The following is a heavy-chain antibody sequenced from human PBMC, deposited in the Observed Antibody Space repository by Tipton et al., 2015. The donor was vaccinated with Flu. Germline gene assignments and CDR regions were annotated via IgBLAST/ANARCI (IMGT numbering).Heavy chain of an antibody. Sequence: LSLTCAASGFTFSSYSMNWVRQAPGKGLEWVSSSGSSSSYIYYADSVKGRFTISRDNAKNSLYLQMNSLRAEDTAVYYCATVPELWFGELLYYYGMDVWGQGTTVTVSS. J-gene: IGHJ6*02. D-gene: IGHD3-10*01. CDR1: GFTFSSYS. CDR2: SGSSSSYI. V-gene: IGHV3-21*01. CDR3: ATVPELWFGELLYYYGMDV.